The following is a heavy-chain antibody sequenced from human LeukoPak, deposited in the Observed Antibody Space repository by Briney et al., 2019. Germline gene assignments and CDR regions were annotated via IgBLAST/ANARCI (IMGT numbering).Heavy chain of an antibody. CDR2: IIPIFGTA. CDR3: ARGSSGYPRYFDY. J-gene: IGHJ4*02. V-gene: IGHV1-69*05. D-gene: IGHD3-22*01. Sequence: SVKVSCKASGGTFSSYAISWVRQAPGQGLEWMGGIIPIFGTANYAQKFQGRVTITTDESTSTAYMELSSLRSEDTAVYYCARGSSGYPRYFDYWGQGTLVTVSS. CDR1: GGTFSSYA.